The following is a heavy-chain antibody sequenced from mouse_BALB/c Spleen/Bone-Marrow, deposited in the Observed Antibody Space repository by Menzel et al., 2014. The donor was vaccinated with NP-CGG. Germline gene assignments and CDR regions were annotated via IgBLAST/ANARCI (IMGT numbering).Heavy chain of an antibody. J-gene: IGHJ2*01. D-gene: IGHD2-4*01. CDR2: ISSGGSYT. V-gene: IGHV5-6*01. Sequence: EVQVVESGGDLVKPGGSLKLSCAASGFTFSSYGMSWVRQTPDKRLEWVATISSGGSYTYYPDSVKGRFTITRDNAKNTLYLQMSTLKSEDTAMYYCARQTQYDYDGYCDCWGQGTTLTVPS. CDR3: ARQTQYDYDGYCDC. CDR1: GFTFSSYG.